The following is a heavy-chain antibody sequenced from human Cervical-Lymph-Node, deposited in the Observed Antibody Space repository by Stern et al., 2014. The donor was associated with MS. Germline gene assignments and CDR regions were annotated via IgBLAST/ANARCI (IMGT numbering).Heavy chain of an antibody. CDR1: GGTFSSYP. CDR3: ASPVTLTVGAMDV. Sequence: VQLVESGAEVKKPGSSVKLSCKASGGTFSSYPIIWVRQAPGQGLEGMGGIIPIFGTANYAQKFQGRVTITADGSLSMAYMELSSLRFEDTAVYYCASPVTLTVGAMDVWGQGTTVTVSS. J-gene: IGHJ6*02. D-gene: IGHD4-17*01. V-gene: IGHV1-69*01. CDR2: IIPIFGTA.